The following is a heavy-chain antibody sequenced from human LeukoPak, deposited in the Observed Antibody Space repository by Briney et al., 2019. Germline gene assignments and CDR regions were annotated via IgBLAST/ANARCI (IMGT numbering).Heavy chain of an antibody. CDR2: IRSKAYGGTT. D-gene: IGHD5-12*01. J-gene: IGHJ4*02. V-gene: IGHV3-49*04. CDR3: QGWIDTFDY. CDR1: GFAFGDYA. Sequence: PGGSLRLSCTASGFAFGDYAMSWVRQAPGKGLEWVGFIRSKAYGGTTEYAASVKGRFTISRDDSKSIAYPQMNSLKTEDTAVYYCQGWIDTFDYWGQGTLVTVSS.